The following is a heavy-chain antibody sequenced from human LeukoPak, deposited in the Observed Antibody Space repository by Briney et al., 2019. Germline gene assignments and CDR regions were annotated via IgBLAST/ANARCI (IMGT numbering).Heavy chain of an antibody. CDR2: IYTSGST. Sequence: SETLSLTCTVSGGSISSYYWSWIRQPAGKGLEWIGRIYTSGSTNYNPSLKSRVTMSVDTSKNQFSLKLSSMTPADTAVDHCARISLDPALGDYWGQGTLVTVSS. D-gene: IGHD2-2*01. V-gene: IGHV4-4*07. J-gene: IGHJ4*02. CDR3: ARISLDPALGDY. CDR1: GGSISSYY.